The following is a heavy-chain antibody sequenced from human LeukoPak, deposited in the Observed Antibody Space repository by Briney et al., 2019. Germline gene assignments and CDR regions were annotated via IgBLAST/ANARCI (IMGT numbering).Heavy chain of an antibody. CDR1: GGSFSGYY. CDR3: ARSTGGSYSAFDI. CDR2: INHSGST. D-gene: IGHD1-26*01. J-gene: IGHJ3*02. V-gene: IGHV4-34*01. Sequence: SETLSLTCAVYGGSFSGYYWSWIRQPPGKGLEWIGEINHSGSTNYNPSLKSRVTISVDTSKNQFSLKLSSVTAADTAVYYCARSTGGSYSAFDIWGQGTMVTVSS.